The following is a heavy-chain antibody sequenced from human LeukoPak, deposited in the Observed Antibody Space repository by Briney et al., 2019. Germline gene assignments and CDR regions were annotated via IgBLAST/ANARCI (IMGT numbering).Heavy chain of an antibody. V-gene: IGHV4-30-4*02. Sequence: SETLSLTCTVSGGSISSGDYYWSWIRQPPGKGLEWIGYIYYSGSTYYNPSLKSRVTISVDTSKNQFSLKLSSVTAADTAVYYCARYYGSGTLRNFDYWGQGTLVTVSS. CDR2: IYYSGST. CDR1: GGSISSGDYY. J-gene: IGHJ4*02. D-gene: IGHD3-10*01. CDR3: ARYYGSGTLRNFDY.